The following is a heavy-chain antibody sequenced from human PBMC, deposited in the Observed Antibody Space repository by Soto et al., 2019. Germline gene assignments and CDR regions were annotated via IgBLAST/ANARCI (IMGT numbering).Heavy chain of an antibody. J-gene: IGHJ3*01. Sequence: EVQLLQSGGGLVQPGGSLRLSCAASAFTFSDYAMTWVRQAPGKGLEWVSAISVSGAATYYAASVRGRFTISRDNSKNPLYLPVNSLRAEDTAIYYCAKDRAYFDSYVAFDVWGQGTMVTVSA. D-gene: IGHD3-9*01. CDR2: ISVSGAAT. V-gene: IGHV3-23*01. CDR1: AFTFSDYA. CDR3: AKDRAYFDSYVAFDV.